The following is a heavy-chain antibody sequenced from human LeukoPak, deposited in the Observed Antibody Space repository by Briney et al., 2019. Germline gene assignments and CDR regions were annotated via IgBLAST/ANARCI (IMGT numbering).Heavy chain of an antibody. CDR2: ISPYSGTT. D-gene: IGHD3-3*01. CDR3: ARDPNYDCWSGSYTRWFDP. CDR1: GYNFVSYG. Sequence: GASVKVSCKASGYNFVSYGIDWVRQAPGQGLEWLGWISPYSGTTIYAQNLQGRVTMTTDISTSTAYMELGNLKSDDTAVYFCARDPNYDCWSGSYTRWFDPWGQGTLVTVSS. V-gene: IGHV1-18*04. J-gene: IGHJ5*02.